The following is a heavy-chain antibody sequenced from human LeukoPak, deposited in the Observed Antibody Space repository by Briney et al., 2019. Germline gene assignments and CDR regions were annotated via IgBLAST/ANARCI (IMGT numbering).Heavy chain of an antibody. V-gene: IGHV3-74*01. CDR2: INSDGSWT. CDR1: GNYW. D-gene: IGHD2/OR15-2a*01. J-gene: IGHJ4*02. CDR3: VSFYETY. Sequence: GGSLRLSCAASGNYWMHWVRQAPGKGLVWVSHINSDGSWTSYADSVKSRFTISKDNAKNTVYLQMNSLRAEDTAVYYCVSFYETYWGRGTLVTVSS.